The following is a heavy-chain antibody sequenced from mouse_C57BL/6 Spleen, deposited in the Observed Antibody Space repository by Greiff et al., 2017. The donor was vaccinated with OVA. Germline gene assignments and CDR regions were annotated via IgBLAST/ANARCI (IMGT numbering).Heavy chain of an antibody. Sequence: VQLQQSVAELVRPGASVKLSCTASGSNIKNTYMHWVKQRPEQGLEWIGRIDPANGNTKYAPKFQGKATLTADTSSNTAYLQLSSLTSEDTAIYYCARSDCGSSYEGFAYWGQGTLVTVSA. D-gene: IGHD1-1*01. V-gene: IGHV14-3*01. CDR1: GSNIKNTY. J-gene: IGHJ3*01. CDR2: IDPANGNT. CDR3: ARSDCGSSYEGFAY.